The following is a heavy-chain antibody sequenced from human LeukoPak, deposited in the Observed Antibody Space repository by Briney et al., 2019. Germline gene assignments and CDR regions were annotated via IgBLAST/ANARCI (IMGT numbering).Heavy chain of an antibody. J-gene: IGHJ5*02. D-gene: IGHD1-7*01. CDR1: GGSISSYY. V-gene: IGHV4-39*02. CDR2: IYYSGST. CDR3: AREGMGTTFSAWFEP. Sequence: SETLSLTCTVSGGSISSYYWGWIRQPPGKGLEWIGSIYYSGSTYYNPSLKSRVTISVDTSKNQFSLKLSSVTAADTAVYYCAREGMGTTFSAWFEPWGQGTLVTVSS.